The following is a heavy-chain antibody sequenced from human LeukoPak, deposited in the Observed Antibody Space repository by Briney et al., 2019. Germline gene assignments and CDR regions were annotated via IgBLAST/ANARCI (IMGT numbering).Heavy chain of an antibody. D-gene: IGHD2-2*03. Sequence: PGGSLRLSXAASGFNFIRHDMSSVRQTPGKGLEWLSGISGDHAGRLGATYYADSVQGRFTISRDNSKSALYLQMHSLRAEDTAMYFCAKGGYFSFDMWGQGTKVTVSS. CDR2: ISGDHAGRLGAT. J-gene: IGHJ3*02. CDR1: GFNFIRHD. V-gene: IGHV3-23*01. CDR3: AKGGYFSFDM.